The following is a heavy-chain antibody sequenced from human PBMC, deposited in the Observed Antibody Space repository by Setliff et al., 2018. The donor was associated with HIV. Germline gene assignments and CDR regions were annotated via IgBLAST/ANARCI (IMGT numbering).Heavy chain of an antibody. Sequence: EPLSLTCTVSGDSVRSRPYYWNWIRQPPGKGLEWIGSIYTSGSTNYNPSLKSRVTISVDTSKNQFSLKLSSVTAADTAVYYCARGLSFFDPGGFDYWGQGTLVTVSS. CDR2: IYTSGST. CDR1: GDSVRSRPYY. J-gene: IGHJ4*02. CDR3: ARGLSFFDPGGFDY. V-gene: IGHV4-4*09. D-gene: IGHD3-10*01.